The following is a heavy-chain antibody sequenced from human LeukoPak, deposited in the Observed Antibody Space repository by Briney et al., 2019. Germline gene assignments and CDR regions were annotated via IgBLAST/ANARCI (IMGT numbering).Heavy chain of an antibody. Sequence: GGSLRLSCAASGFTFSSYSMNWVRQAPGKGLEWVSSISSSSSYIYYADSVKGRFTISRDNAKNSLYLQMNSLRAEDTAVYYCARGFWGYCSGGSCYSSGGFFDYWGQGTLVTVSS. CDR1: GFTFSSYS. D-gene: IGHD2-15*01. CDR2: ISSSSSYI. CDR3: ARGFWGYCSGGSCYSSGGFFDY. J-gene: IGHJ4*02. V-gene: IGHV3-21*01.